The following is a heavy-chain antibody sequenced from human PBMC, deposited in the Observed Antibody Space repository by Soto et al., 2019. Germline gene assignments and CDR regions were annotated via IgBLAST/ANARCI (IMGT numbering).Heavy chain of an antibody. J-gene: IGHJ4*02. D-gene: IGHD6-13*01. Sequence: QVQLQQWGAGLLKPSETLSLTCAVYGGSFSGYYWSWIRQPPGKGLEWIGSIYYSGSTYYNPSLKSRVTISVDTSKNQFSLKLSSVTAADTAVYYCAKSWGPYSSSWYFDYWGQGTLVTVSS. CDR1: GGSFSGYY. CDR2: IYYSGST. CDR3: AKSWGPYSSSWYFDY. V-gene: IGHV4-34*01.